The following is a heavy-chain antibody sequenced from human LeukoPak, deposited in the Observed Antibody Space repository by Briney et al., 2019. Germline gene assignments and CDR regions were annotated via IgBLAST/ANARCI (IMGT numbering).Heavy chain of an antibody. CDR1: GFTFSSYA. J-gene: IGHJ5*02. CDR3: AKGDYVLRYFDWLRQYPYDP. D-gene: IGHD3-9*01. V-gene: IGHV3-23*01. CDR2: ISGSGGST. Sequence: PGGSLRLSCAASGFTFSSYAMSWVRQAPGKGLEWVSAISGSGGSTYNADSVKGRFTISRDNSKNTLYLQMNSLRAEDTVVYYCAKGDYVLRYFDWLRQYPYDPWGQGTLVTVSS.